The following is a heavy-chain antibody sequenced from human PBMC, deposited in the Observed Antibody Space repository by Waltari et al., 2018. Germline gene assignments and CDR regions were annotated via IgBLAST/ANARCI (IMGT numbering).Heavy chain of an antibody. Sequence: QVQLQESGPGLVKPSETLSLTCAVSGYSISSGYYLGWIRQPPGKGLEWIGSLYHSGSTYYNPSLKSRVTISVDTSKNQFSLKLSSVTAADTAVYYCARRPATGTNLFDYWGQGTLVTVSS. CDR1: GYSISSGYY. V-gene: IGHV4-38-2*01. D-gene: IGHD1-1*01. J-gene: IGHJ4*02. CDR3: ARRPATGTNLFDY. CDR2: LYHSGST.